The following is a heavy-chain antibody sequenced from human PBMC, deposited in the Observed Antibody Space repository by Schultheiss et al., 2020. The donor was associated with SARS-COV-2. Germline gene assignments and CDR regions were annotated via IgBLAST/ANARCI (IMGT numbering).Heavy chain of an antibody. D-gene: IGHD4-17*01. J-gene: IGHJ6*02. CDR1: GGSISSGGYS. CDR3: ARRRTVTGYYYYGMDV. Sequence: SETLSLTCAVSGGSISSGGYSWSWIRQPPGKGLEWIGYIYHSGSTYYNPSLKSRVTISVDTSKNQFSLKLSSVTAADTAVYYCARRRTVTGYYYYGMDVWGQGTTVTVSS. V-gene: IGHV4-30-2*03. CDR2: IYHSGST.